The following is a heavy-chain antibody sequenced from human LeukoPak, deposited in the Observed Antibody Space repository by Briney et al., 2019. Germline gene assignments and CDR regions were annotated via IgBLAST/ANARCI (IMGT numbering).Heavy chain of an antibody. Sequence: PGGSLRLSCAASGFSFSIYVMSWVRQAPGKGLEWVSTISGGTSGTHYADSVKGRFTISRDNSKNTLYLQMNSLRAEDTAVYYCAKDPQYYDFWSGYFADRRFDPWGQGTLVTVSS. CDR1: GFSFSIYV. CDR3: AKDPQYYDFWSGYFADRRFDP. J-gene: IGHJ5*02. CDR2: ISGGTSGT. V-gene: IGHV3-23*01. D-gene: IGHD3-3*01.